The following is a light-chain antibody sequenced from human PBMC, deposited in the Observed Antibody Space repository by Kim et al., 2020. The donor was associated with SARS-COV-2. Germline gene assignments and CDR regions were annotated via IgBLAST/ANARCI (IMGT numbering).Light chain of an antibody. Sequence: SVALGKTATIPCGGNNIENKNVHWYHQRPGQAPVLVMFRDKKRPSGIPERLSGSNSGNTATLTISRVEAGDEGDYYCQVWDSRTVVFGGGTQLTVL. CDR3: QVWDSRTVV. V-gene: IGLV3-9*01. CDR1: NIENKN. J-gene: IGLJ2*01. CDR2: RDK.